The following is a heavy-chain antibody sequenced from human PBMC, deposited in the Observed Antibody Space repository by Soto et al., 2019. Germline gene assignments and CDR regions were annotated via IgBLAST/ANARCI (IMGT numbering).Heavy chain of an antibody. Sequence: EVQLLESGGGLVQPGGSLRLSCAASGFTFSSYAMSWVRQAPGKGLEWVSAISGSGGSTYYTDSVKGGFTISRANSKNTLYLQMNSLRAEDTAVYYCAKAVKGSGYYYEYDYWGQGTLVTVSS. CDR2: ISGSGGST. CDR3: AKAVKGSGYYYEYDY. CDR1: GFTFSSYA. D-gene: IGHD3-22*01. J-gene: IGHJ4*02. V-gene: IGHV3-23*01.